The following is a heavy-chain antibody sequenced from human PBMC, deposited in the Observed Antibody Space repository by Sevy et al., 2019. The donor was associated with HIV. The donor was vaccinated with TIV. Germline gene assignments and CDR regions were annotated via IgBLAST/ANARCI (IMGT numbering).Heavy chain of an antibody. Sequence: GGSLSLSCAASGFTFSSYSMNWVRQAPGKGLEWVSSISSSSSYIYYADSVKGRFTISRDNAKNSLYLQMNSLRAEDTAVCYCAAGTVVTPYWFDPWGQGTLVTVSS. V-gene: IGHV3-21*01. CDR3: AAGTVVTPYWFDP. CDR2: ISSSSSYI. D-gene: IGHD2-21*02. J-gene: IGHJ5*02. CDR1: GFTFSSYS.